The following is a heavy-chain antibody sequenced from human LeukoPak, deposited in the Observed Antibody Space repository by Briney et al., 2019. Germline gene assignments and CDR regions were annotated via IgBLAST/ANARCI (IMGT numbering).Heavy chain of an antibody. V-gene: IGHV3-23*01. Sequence: GGSLRLSCAASGFTFSSYAMSWVRQAPGKGLEWVSAISGSGGSTYYADSVKGRFTISRDNSKNTLYLQMNSLRAENTAVYYCARDCPYYGSGSYCVDYWGQGTLVTVSS. CDR1: GFTFSSYA. D-gene: IGHD3-10*01. CDR2: ISGSGGST. J-gene: IGHJ4*02. CDR3: ARDCPYYGSGSYCVDY.